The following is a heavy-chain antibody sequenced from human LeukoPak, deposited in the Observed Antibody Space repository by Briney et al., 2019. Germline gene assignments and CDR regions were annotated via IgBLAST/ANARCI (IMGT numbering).Heavy chain of an antibody. D-gene: IGHD3-9*01. V-gene: IGHV1-8*01. CDR2: MNPNSGNT. CDR3: ARVYDILTGYYPY. J-gene: IGHJ4*02. CDR1: GYSFTNYD. Sequence: GASVKVSCKTSGYSFTNYDINWVRQATGQGLEWMGWMNPNSGNTGYAQKFQGRVTMTRNTSISTAYMELSSLRSEDTAVYYCARVYDILTGYYPYWGQGTLVTVSS.